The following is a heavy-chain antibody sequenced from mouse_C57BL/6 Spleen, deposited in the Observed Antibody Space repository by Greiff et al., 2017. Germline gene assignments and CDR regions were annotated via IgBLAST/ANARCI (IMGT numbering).Heavy chain of an antibody. V-gene: IGHV1-50*01. J-gene: IGHJ4*01. CDR1: GYTFTSYW. CDR3: AREGKAMDY. Sequence: VQLQQPGAELVKPGASVKLSCKASGYTFTSYWMQWVKQRPGQGLEWIGEIDPSDSYTNYNQKFKGKATLTVDTSSSTAYMQLSSLTSEDSAVYYCAREGKAMDYWGQGTSVPVSS. CDR2: IDPSDSYT.